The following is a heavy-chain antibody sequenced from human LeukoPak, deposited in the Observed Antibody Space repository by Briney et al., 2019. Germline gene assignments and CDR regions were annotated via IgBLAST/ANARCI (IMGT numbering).Heavy chain of an antibody. CDR2: ISAYNGNT. CDR3: ARGPRRDGYHEFVG. Sequence: ASVKVSCKATGYTFTIYGISWVRQAPGQGLEWMGWISAYNGNTNYAQELQGRVTMTTDTSTSTAYMELRSLRSDDTAVYYCARGPRRDGYHEFVGWGQGTLVTVSS. J-gene: IGHJ4*02. D-gene: IGHD5-24*01. CDR1: GYTFTIYG. V-gene: IGHV1-18*01.